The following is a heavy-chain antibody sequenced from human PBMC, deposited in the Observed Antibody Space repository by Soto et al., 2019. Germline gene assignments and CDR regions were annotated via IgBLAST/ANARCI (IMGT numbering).Heavy chain of an antibody. D-gene: IGHD3-16*01. CDR1: GFTFDDYA. J-gene: IGHJ4*02. Sequence: EVQLVESGGGLVQPGRSLRLSCAASGFTFDDYAMHWVRQAPGKGLEWVSGISWNSGSIGYADSVKGRFTISRDNAKNSLYLQMNSLIAKDTALYYCAKDSEDASLNYYFDSWGQGTLVTVSS. V-gene: IGHV3-9*01. CDR3: AKDSEDASLNYYFDS. CDR2: ISWNSGSI.